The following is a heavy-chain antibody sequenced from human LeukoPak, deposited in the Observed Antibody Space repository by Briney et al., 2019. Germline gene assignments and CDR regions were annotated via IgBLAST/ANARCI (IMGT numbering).Heavy chain of an antibody. V-gene: IGHV3-30*18. CDR2: VSYDGNDG. CDR1: GFNFTYYA. CDR3: AKLAWSDGSYYFDY. J-gene: IGHJ4*02. Sequence: PGGSLRLSCIGSGFNFTYYAIYWVRQAPGKGLEWVAVVSYDGNDGYYADSVKGRFSISRDNSQNTVTLQMNNLRVDDTAIYYCAKLAWSDGSYYFDYWGQGTLVTVSS. D-gene: IGHD3-3*01.